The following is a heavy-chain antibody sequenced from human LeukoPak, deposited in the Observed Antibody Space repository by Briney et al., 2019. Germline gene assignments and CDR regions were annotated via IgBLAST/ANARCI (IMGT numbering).Heavy chain of an antibody. V-gene: IGHV4-31*03. J-gene: IGHJ2*01. CDR2: IYYSGTT. CDR3: ARVGYSRGWSHFDL. CDR1: GGSISNGGYY. D-gene: IGHD6-19*01. Sequence: SETLSLTCTVSGGSISNGGYYWNWIRQHPGKGLEWIGCIYYSGTTFYNPSLKSRVTISVDTSKNQFSLKLSSVTAADTAVYYCARVGYSRGWSHFDLWGRGTLVTVSS.